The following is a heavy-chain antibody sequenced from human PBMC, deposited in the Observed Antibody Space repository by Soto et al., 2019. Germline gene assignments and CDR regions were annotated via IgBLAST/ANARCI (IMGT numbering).Heavy chain of an antibody. CDR1: GGNLNGYG. CDR3: TTSQLGMATANQWYFDL. D-gene: IGHD5-18*01. CDR2: IIPIFNIT. V-gene: IGHV1-69*01. Sequence: QVQLVQSGAEVKKPGSSVKVSCKASGGNLNGYGLSWLRQAPGQGLEWMGGIIPIFNITRNAQKFQGRVTITADEYTSTVYMELTSLRSQDTAVYVCTTSQLGMATANQWYFDLWGRGTRVTVSS. J-gene: IGHJ2*01.